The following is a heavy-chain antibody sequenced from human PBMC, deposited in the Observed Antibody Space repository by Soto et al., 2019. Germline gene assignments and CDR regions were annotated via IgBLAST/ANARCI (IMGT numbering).Heavy chain of an antibody. J-gene: IGHJ5*02. V-gene: IGHV4-59*01. D-gene: IGHD3-22*01. CDR2: IYYSGST. Sequence: SETLSLTCTVSGGSISSYYWSWIRQPPGKGLELIGYIYYSGSTNYNPSLKSRVTISVDTSKNLFSLKLSSVTAADTAVYYCARCEDYYDSSGGTCLFGPWGQGTLVTVSS. CDR1: GGSISSYY. CDR3: ARCEDYYDSSGGTCLFGP.